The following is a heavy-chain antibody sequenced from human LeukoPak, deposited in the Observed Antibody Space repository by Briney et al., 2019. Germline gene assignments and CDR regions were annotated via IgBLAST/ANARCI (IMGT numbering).Heavy chain of an antibody. CDR3: ARDVSLGWFDP. CDR1: GGSISNYY. J-gene: IGHJ5*02. D-gene: IGHD3-16*02. Sequence: SETLSLTCTLSGGSISNYYWSWIRQPPGKGLEWIGYIHYSGSTNYNPSLKSRVTISVDTSKNQFSLKLSSVTAADTAVYYCARDVSLGWFDPWGQGTLVTVSS. CDR2: IHYSGST. V-gene: IGHV4-59*01.